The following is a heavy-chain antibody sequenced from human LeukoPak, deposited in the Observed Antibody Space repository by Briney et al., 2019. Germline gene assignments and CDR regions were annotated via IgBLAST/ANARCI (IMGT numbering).Heavy chain of an antibody. J-gene: IGHJ4*02. CDR1: GGSINNYY. CDR3: ARQTARNVDTARFDS. D-gene: IGHD5-18*01. V-gene: IGHV4-59*08. CDR2: IYYSGTT. Sequence: SETLSLTCAISGGSINNYYWSWIRQPPGKGLEWIGYIYYSGTTNYSPSLNSRVNISLDTAKNQFSLRLSSVTAADTAVYYCARQTARNVDTARFDSWGQGTLVTVSS.